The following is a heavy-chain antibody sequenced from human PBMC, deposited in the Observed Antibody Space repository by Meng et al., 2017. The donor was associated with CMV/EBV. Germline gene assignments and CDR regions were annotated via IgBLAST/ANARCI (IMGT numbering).Heavy chain of an antibody. V-gene: IGHV5-51*01. D-gene: IGHD4-23*01. CDR3: ARSAVTTVGFDY. CDR1: GYSFNTHW. J-gene: IGHJ4*02. CDR2: SNPGDSDT. Sequence: GGSLRLSCQGSGYSFNTHWIAWVRQMPGKGLEWMGISNPGDSDTRYSPSFQGQVTISVDKSISTAYLQWSSLKASDTAMYYCARSAVTTVGFDYWGQGTLVTVSS.